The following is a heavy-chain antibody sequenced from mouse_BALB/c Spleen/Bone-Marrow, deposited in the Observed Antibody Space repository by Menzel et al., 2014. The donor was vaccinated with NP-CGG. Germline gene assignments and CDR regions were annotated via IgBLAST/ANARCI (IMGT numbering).Heavy chain of an antibody. Sequence: VQLQQSGSVLVRPGASVKLSCKTSGYTFTSSWMHWAKQRPGQGLEWIGEIHPDSANTNYNEKFKGKATLTVDTSSSXAYVDLSSLTSEDSAVYYCARHHRYAYYFDYWGQGTTLTVSS. V-gene: IGHV1S130*01. CDR1: GYTFTSSW. CDR3: ARHHRYAYYFDY. CDR2: IHPDSANT. J-gene: IGHJ2*01. D-gene: IGHD2-14*01.